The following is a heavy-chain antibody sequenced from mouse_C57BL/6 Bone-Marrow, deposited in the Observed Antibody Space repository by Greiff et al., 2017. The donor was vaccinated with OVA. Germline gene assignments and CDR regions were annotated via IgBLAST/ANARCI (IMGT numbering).Heavy chain of an antibody. Sequence: VQLQQSGAELVKPGASVKISCKASGYTFTDYYINWVKQRPGQGLEWIGKIGPGSGSTYYNEKFKGKATLTADTSSSTAYMQLSSLTSEDSAVDCWARAGPYYSNEGWGQGTTLTVSA. V-gene: IGHV1-77*01. J-gene: IGHJ2*01. CDR3: ARAGPYYSNEG. CDR1: GYTFTDYY. D-gene: IGHD2-5*01. CDR2: IGPGSGST.